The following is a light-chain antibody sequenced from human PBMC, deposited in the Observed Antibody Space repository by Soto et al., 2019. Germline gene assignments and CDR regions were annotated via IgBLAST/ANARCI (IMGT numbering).Light chain of an antibody. J-gene: IGLJ1*01. CDR3: KSYAGSNTYV. CDR2: EVV. Sequence: QSALTQPASVSGSPGQSITISCTGTSSDVGGYNYVSWYQQHPGKAPKLMIYEVVQRPSGVPDRFSGSKSGNTASLTVSGLQAADEADYFCKSYAGSNTYVFGSGTKLTVL. V-gene: IGLV2-8*01. CDR1: SSDVGGYNY.